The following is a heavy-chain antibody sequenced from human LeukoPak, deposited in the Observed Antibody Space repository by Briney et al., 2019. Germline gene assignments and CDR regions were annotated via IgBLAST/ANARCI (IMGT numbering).Heavy chain of an antibody. Sequence: GRSLRLSCAASGFTFSSYGMHWVRQAPGKGLEWVAVIWYDGSNKYYADSVKGRFTISRDNSKNTLYLQMNSLRAEDTAVYYCARDPLWFGESPGGFDYWGQGTLVTVSS. D-gene: IGHD3-10*01. CDR1: GFTFSSYG. CDR2: IWYDGSNK. CDR3: ARDPLWFGESPGGFDY. J-gene: IGHJ4*02. V-gene: IGHV3-33*01.